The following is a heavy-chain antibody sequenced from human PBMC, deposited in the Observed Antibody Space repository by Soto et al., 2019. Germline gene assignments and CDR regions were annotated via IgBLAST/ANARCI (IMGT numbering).Heavy chain of an antibody. D-gene: IGHD3-10*01. V-gene: IGHV3-30*03. CDR1: GFTFSSYG. CDR2: ISYDGSNK. Sequence: QVQLVESGGGVVQPGRSLRLSCAASGFTFSSYGMHWVRQAPGKGLVWVAVISYDGSNKYYADSVKGRFTISRDNSKNTLYLQMNSLRAQDTAVYYCAPWFGAFDYWGQGTLVTVSS. CDR3: APWFGAFDY. J-gene: IGHJ4*02.